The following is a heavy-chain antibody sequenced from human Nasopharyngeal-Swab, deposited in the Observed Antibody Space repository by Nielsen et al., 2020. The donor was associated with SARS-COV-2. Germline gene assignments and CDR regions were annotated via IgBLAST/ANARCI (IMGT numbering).Heavy chain of an antibody. CDR3: ARAHPRSCTDGVCFRSQVYNWFDP. D-gene: IGHD2-8*01. V-gene: IGHV1-69*06. CDR1: GDTFSSSA. J-gene: IGHJ5*02. CDR2: IIPMFGTA. Sequence: SVKVSCQASGDTFSSSAITWVRQAPGQGLEWMGGIIPMFGTADYAQKFQGRVTITADRSTSTAYMEMNSLRSEDTAVYYCARAHPRSCTDGVCFRSQVYNWFDPWGQGTLVTVSS.